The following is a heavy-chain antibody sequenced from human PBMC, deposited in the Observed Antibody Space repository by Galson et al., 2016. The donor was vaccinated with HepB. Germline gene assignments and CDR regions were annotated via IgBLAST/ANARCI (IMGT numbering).Heavy chain of an antibody. CDR1: GASVSSGSFY. Sequence: SETLSLTCAVSGASVSSGSFYWNWIRQPPGKGLEWIGDINYSGSTNYNPSLKSRVTILVDTPRNQFALKLTSATAADTAVYYCARAYCGPACYRKTYWYFDLWGRGTLVTVSS. CDR3: ARAYCGPACYRKTYWYFDL. D-gene: IGHD2-21*02. J-gene: IGHJ2*01. CDR2: INYSGST. V-gene: IGHV4-61*01.